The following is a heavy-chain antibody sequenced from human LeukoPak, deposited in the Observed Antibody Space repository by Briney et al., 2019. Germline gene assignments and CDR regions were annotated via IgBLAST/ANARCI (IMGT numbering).Heavy chain of an antibody. D-gene: IGHD3-3*01. V-gene: IGHV3-30*02. CDR1: GFTFSSYG. Sequence: PGGSLRLSCAASGFTFSSYGTHWVRQAPGKGLEWVAFIRYDGSNKYYADSVKGRFTISRDNSKNTLYLQMNSLRAEDTAVYYCAKGGRDFWTLLDYWGQGTLVTVSS. CDR2: IRYDGSNK. J-gene: IGHJ4*02. CDR3: AKGGRDFWTLLDY.